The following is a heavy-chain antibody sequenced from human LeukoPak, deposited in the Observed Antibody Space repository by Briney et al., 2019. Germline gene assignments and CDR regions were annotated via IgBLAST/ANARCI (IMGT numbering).Heavy chain of an antibody. CDR3: ARYYVKYDST. V-gene: IGHV3-74*01. CDR1: GFTFSKYW. CDR2: INGDGSTS. J-gene: IGHJ3*01. D-gene: IGHD3-22*01. Sequence: GGSLRLSCAASGFTFSKYWVHWVRQAPGKGLVWVSRINGDGSTSVYADSVKGRFTISRDNAKNTVYLQMNSLRAEDTAVYYCARYYVKYDSTWGQGTMVTVSS.